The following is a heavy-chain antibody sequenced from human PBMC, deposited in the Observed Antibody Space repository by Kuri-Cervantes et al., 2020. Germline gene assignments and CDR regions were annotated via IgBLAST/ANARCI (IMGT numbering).Heavy chain of an antibody. J-gene: IGHJ6*02. CDR1: GGSISSYY. CDR2: IYYSGST. Sequence: GSLRLSCTVSGGSISSYYWSWIRQPPGKGLEWIGYIYYSGSTNYNPSLKSRVTISVDTSKNQFSLKLSSVTAADTAVYYCARMTTVTRDGYYYYGMDAWGQGTTVTVSS. D-gene: IGHD4-17*01. CDR3: ARMTTVTRDGYYYYGMDA. V-gene: IGHV4-59*13.